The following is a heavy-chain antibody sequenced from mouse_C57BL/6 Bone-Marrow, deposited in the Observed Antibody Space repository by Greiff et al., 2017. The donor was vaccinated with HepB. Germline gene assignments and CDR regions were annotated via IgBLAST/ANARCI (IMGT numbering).Heavy chain of an antibody. CDR3: ARHTRGSSHYFDY. V-gene: IGHV5-12*01. Sequence: DVKLVESGGGLVQPGGSLKLSCAASGFTFSDYYMYWVRQTPEKRLEWVAYISNGGGSTYYPDTVKGRFTISRDNAKNTLYLQMSRLKSEDTAMYYCARHTRGSSHYFDYWGQGTTLTVSS. CDR1: GFTFSDYY. D-gene: IGHD1-1*01. CDR2: ISNGGGST. J-gene: IGHJ2*01.